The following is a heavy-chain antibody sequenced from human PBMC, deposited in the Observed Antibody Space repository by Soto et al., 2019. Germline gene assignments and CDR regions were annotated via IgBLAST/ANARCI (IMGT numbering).Heavy chain of an antibody. Sequence: ASVKVSCKASGYTFSNYAMQWVRQAPGQRLEWMGWINIGNANTKYSQKFQGRVTITRDTSASTAYMQLSSLRSEDTAVYYCARGKNDYGLNWFDPWGQGTLVTVSS. V-gene: IGHV1-3*04. CDR3: ARGKNDYGLNWFDP. D-gene: IGHD4-17*01. J-gene: IGHJ5*02. CDR2: INIGNANT. CDR1: GYTFSNYA.